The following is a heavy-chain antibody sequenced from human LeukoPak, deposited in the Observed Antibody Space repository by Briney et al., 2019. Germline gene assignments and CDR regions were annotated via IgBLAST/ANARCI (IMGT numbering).Heavy chain of an antibody. Sequence: PGGSLRLSCAASGFTFSSYAMPWVRQAPGKGLEWVADISYDGSNKYYADSVKGRFTISRDNSKNTLYLQMNSLRAEDTAVYYCASHQSEVDYDFWSGYSTGYYFDYWGQGTLVTVSS. V-gene: IGHV3-30-3*01. D-gene: IGHD3-3*01. J-gene: IGHJ4*02. CDR1: GFTFSSYA. CDR2: ISYDGSNK. CDR3: ASHQSEVDYDFWSGYSTGYYFDY.